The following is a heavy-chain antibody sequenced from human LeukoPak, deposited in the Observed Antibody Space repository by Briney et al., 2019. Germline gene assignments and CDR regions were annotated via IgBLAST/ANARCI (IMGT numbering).Heavy chain of an antibody. CDR2: IRYDGSNK. D-gene: IGHD2-2*01. CDR1: GFTFSSYG. V-gene: IGHV3-30*02. J-gene: IGHJ5*02. CDR3: AKDREPLVVVPAASAFDP. Sequence: GGSLRLSCAASGFTFSSYGMHWVRQAPATGLEWVAFIRYDGSNKYYADSVTGRFTISRDNSKNTLYLQMNSLRAEDTAVYYCAKDREPLVVVPAASAFDPWGQGTLVTVSS.